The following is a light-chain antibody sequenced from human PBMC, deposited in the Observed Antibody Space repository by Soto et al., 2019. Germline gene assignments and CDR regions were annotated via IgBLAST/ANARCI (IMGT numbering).Light chain of an antibody. V-gene: IGKV1-39*01. J-gene: IGKJ1*01. CDR2: AST. CDR1: QRIGTY. CDR3: QQSYSIPVWT. Sequence: DIQMTQSPSSLSASVGDRNTVTCRASQRIGTYVNWYQQKPGKAPKLLIYASTNLEDGVPSRFSGSGSGTDFSLSVSNLQPEDFATYYCQQSYSIPVWTFGQGTKVEIK.